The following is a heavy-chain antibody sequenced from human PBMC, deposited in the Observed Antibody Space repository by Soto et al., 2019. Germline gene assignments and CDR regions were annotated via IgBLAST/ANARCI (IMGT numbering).Heavy chain of an antibody. Sequence: SVKVSRKASGGTFSSYAISWVRQAPGQGLEWMGGIIPIFGTANYAQKFQGRVTITADESTSTAYMELSSLRSEDTAVYYCARGDIVVVVAALRGYYYGMDVWGQGTTVTVSS. V-gene: IGHV1-69*13. D-gene: IGHD2-15*01. CDR2: IIPIFGTA. CDR1: GGTFSSYA. CDR3: ARGDIVVVVAALRGYYYGMDV. J-gene: IGHJ6*02.